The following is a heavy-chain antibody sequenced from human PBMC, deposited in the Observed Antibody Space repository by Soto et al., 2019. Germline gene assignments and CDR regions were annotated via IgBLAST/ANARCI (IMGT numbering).Heavy chain of an antibody. CDR2: IIPIFGTA. V-gene: IGHV1-69*12. D-gene: IGHD2-15*01. CDR1: GGTFSSYA. J-gene: IGHJ4*02. Sequence: QVQLVQSGAEMTKPGSSVKVSCKASGGTFSSYAISWVRQAPGQGLEWMEGIIPIFGTANYAQKFQGRVTITADESTSTAYMELSSLRSEDTAVYYCASPYCSGGSCYYGKHFDYWGQGTLVTVSS. CDR3: ASPYCSGGSCYYGKHFDY.